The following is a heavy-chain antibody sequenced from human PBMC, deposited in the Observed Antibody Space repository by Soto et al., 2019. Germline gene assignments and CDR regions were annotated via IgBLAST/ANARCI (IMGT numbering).Heavy chain of an antibody. CDR2: ISAYNGNT. D-gene: IGHD4-17*01. V-gene: IGHV1-18*01. J-gene: IGHJ3*02. CDR3: ARLSHGADAFDI. CDR1: GYTFTSYG. Sequence: ASVKVSCKASGYTFTSYGISWVRQAPGQGLEWMGWISAYNGNTNYAQKLQGRVTMTTDTSTSTAYMELRSLRSDDAAVYYCARLSHGADAFDIWGQGTMVTVSS.